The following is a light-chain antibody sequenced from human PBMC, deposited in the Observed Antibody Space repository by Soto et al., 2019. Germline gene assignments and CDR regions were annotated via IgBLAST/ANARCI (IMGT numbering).Light chain of an antibody. Sequence: DIQMTQSPSTLSGSVGDRVTITCRASQTISSWLAWYQQKPGKAPKLLIYKASTLKSGVPSRFSGSGSGTEFTLTISSLQPDDLATYYCQHYNSYSEACGQGTKVDI. CDR2: KAS. CDR3: QHYNSYSEA. V-gene: IGKV1-5*03. J-gene: IGKJ1*01. CDR1: QTISSW.